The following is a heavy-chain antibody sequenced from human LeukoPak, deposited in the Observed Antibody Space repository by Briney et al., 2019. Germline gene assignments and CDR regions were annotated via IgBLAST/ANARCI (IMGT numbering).Heavy chain of an antibody. CDR1: GGTFSSYA. CDR2: FDPEDGET. V-gene: IGHV1-24*01. Sequence: ASVKVSCKASGGTFSSYAISWVRQAPGKGLEWMGGFDPEDGETIYAQKFQGRVTMTEDTSTDTAYMELSSLRSEDTAVYYCATDLGYCSSTSCYHWGQGTLVTVSS. J-gene: IGHJ4*02. D-gene: IGHD2-2*01. CDR3: ATDLGYCSSTSCYH.